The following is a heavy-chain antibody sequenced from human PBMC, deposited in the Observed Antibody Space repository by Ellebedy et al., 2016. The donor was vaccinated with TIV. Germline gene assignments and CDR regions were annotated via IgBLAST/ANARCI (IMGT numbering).Heavy chain of an antibody. V-gene: IGHV3-30*02. CDR1: GFSFSSYG. D-gene: IGHD6-19*01. CDR2: VRFDGSNA. J-gene: IGHJ4*02. Sequence: GESLKISCAASGFSFSSYGLHWVRQAPGKGLEWVAFVRFDGSNAYYAGSVKGRFAISRDNSKSTLFLQMNGLRREETAVYYCAKDHSSGWYGVADYFDYWGQGTLVTVSS. CDR3: AKDHSSGWYGVADYFDY.